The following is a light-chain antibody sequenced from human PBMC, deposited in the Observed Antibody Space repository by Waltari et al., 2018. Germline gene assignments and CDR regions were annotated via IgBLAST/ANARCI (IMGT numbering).Light chain of an antibody. V-gene: IGLV1-40*01. Sequence: QSVLTQPPSVSGAPGQRVTISCTGSSSNIGAGYDVNWYQQLPGKAPKLLIHGNSNRPSGVPDRISGSKSGTSASLAITGLQAEDEADYYCQSYDSSLGGSVFGGGTKLT. CDR1: SSNIGAGYD. J-gene: IGLJ2*01. CDR3: QSYDSSLGGSV. CDR2: GNS.